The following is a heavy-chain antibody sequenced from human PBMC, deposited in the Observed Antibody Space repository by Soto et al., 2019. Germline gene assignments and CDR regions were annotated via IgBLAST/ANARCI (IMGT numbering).Heavy chain of an antibody. J-gene: IGHJ4*02. CDR2: IYYSGST. D-gene: IGHD2-15*01. CDR3: ARGQRGYCSGGSCYGHLDY. Sequence: SETLSLTCTVSGGSIGSGDYYWSWIRQPPGKGIDWIGYIYYSGSTYYNPSLKSRVTISVDTSKNHFFLKLSSVTAADTALYYFARGQRGYCSGGSCYGHLDYWGQGTLVTVSS. CDR1: GGSIGSGDYY. V-gene: IGHV4-30-4*01.